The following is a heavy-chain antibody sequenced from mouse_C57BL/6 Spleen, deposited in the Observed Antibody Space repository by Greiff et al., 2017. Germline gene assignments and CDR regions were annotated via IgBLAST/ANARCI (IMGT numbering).Heavy chain of an antibody. D-gene: IGHD1-1*01. V-gene: IGHV14-4*01. Sequence: EVQLQQSGAELVRPGASVKLSCTASGFNIKDDYMHWVKQRPEQGLEWIGWIDPENGDTEYASKFQGKATITADTSSNTAYLQLSSLTSEDTAVYYCTSSSFDYWGQGTTLTVSS. CDR2: IDPENGDT. CDR3: TSSSFDY. J-gene: IGHJ2*01. CDR1: GFNIKDDY.